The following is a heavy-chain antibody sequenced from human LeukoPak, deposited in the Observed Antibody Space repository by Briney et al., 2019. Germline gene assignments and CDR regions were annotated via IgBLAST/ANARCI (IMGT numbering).Heavy chain of an antibody. CDR3: ARDLYDSSGYYYLDAFDI. J-gene: IGHJ3*02. D-gene: IGHD3-22*01. V-gene: IGHV3-7*01. CDR1: GFTFSKYW. Sequence: GGSLRLSCAVAGFTFSKYWMRWVRQAPGKGLEWVASIDKDGSEKRYVDSVEGRFTISRDNAKNSLYLQMNSLRAEDTAVYYCARDLYDSSGYYYLDAFDIWGQGTMVTVSS. CDR2: IDKDGSEK.